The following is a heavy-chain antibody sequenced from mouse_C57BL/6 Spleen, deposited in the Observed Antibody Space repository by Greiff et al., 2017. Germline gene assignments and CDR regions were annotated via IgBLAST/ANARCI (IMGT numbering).Heavy chain of an antibody. J-gene: IGHJ2*01. CDR1: GFNIKDAY. D-gene: IGHD2-12*01. CDR3: TSLYDAVYCDY. V-gene: IGHV14-4*01. CDR2: IDPEDGGT. Sequence: VQLQQSGPELVRPGASVKLSCTASGFNIKDAYMHWVKQRPEQGLEWIGRIDPEDGGTEYASKFPGKATRKADTTADTAYQRHSSQTSEDTAGDYYTSLYDAVYCDYWGQGTLLTVSA.